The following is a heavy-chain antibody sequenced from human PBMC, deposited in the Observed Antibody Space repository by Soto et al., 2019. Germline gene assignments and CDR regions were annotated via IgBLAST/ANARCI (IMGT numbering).Heavy chain of an antibody. D-gene: IGHD2-15*01. J-gene: IGHJ6*02. Sequence: GGSLRLSCAASGFAFSNFWMTWVRQAPGKGLEWVANIKKDGSEQYYVDSVEGRFTVSRDNAKNSVDLQMNSLRPEDTAVYYCGSGNCYNGIDVWGQGTRVSVYS. CDR1: GFAFSNFW. CDR3: GSGNCYNGIDV. CDR2: IKKDGSEQ. V-gene: IGHV3-7*01.